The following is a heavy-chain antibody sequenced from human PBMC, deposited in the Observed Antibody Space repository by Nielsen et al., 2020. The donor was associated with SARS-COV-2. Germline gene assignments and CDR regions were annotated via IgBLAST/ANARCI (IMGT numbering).Heavy chain of an antibody. V-gene: IGHV4-34*09. CDR3: ARAKIAAAVPFDY. D-gene: IGHD6-13*01. CDR2: IYYSGST. J-gene: IGHJ4*02. Sequence: SETLSLTCAVYGGSFSGYYWSWIRQPPGKGLEWIGYIYYSGSTYYNPSLKSRVTISVDTSKNQFSLKLSSVTAADTAVYYCARAKIAAAVPFDYWGQGTLVTVSS. CDR1: GGSFSGYY.